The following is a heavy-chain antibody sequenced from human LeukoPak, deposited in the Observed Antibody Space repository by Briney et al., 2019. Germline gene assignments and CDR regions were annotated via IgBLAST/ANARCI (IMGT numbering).Heavy chain of an antibody. CDR3: ARDPYCGGGSCCSNYFDY. CDR1: GFTFSDYW. J-gene: IGHJ4*02. V-gene: IGHV3-11*06. D-gene: IGHD2-15*01. Sequence: GGSLRLSCAVSGFTFSDYWMTWIRQAPGKGLEWISYISSSSSYTNYADSVKGRFTISRDNAKNSLYLQMNTLRAEDTAVYYCARDPYCGGGSCCSNYFDYWGQGTLVTVSS. CDR2: ISSSSSYT.